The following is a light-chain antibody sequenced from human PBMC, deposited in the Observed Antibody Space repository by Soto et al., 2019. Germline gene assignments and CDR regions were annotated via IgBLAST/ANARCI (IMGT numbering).Light chain of an antibody. J-gene: IGKJ1*01. CDR3: QQYYSYPRT. V-gene: IGKV1-5*01. CDR2: DAS. Sequence: DIQLTQSPSTLSASVGDRVTLTCRASQSISSWLAWYQQKPGKAPKLLIYDASSLESGVPSRFSGSGSGTDFTLTISCLQSEDFATYYCQQYYSYPRTFGQGTKVDIK. CDR1: QSISSW.